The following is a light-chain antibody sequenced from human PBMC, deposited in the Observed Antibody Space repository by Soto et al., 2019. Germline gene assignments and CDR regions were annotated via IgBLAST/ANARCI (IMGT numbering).Light chain of an antibody. V-gene: IGLV2-8*01. Sequence: QSVLTQPPSASGSPGQSVTISCTGTSSDVGGYNFVSWYRQYPGKAPQLIIYEVTKRPSGFPDRFSGSKSGNTASLTVSGLQAEDEADYYCSSYTSSSLYVFGTGTKVTVL. CDR3: SSYTSSSLYV. CDR1: SSDVGGYNF. J-gene: IGLJ1*01. CDR2: EVT.